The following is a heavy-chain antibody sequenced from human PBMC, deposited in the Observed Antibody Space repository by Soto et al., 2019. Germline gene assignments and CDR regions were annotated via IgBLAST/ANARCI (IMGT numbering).Heavy chain of an antibody. J-gene: IGHJ6*02. V-gene: IGHV1-69*13. CDR2: IIPIFGTA. D-gene: IGHD6-19*01. CDR3: ARVWGVAVAGTTYYYYGMDV. Sequence: SVKVSCKASGGTFSSYAISWVRQAPGQGLEWMGGIIPIFGTANYAQKFQGRVTITADESTSTAYMELSSLRSEDTAVYYCARVWGVAVAGTTYYYYGMDVWGQGTTVTVSS. CDR1: GGTFSSYA.